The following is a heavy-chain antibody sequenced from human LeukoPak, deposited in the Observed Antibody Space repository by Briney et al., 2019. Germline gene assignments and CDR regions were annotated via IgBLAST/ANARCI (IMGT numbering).Heavy chain of an antibody. V-gene: IGHV3-7*01. CDR2: IKQDGSEK. CDR3: ARGGPVSPTVVVAATGKAFDI. D-gene: IGHD2-15*01. Sequence: GGSLRLSCAASGFTFSSYWMSWVRQAPGKGLEWVANIKQDGSEKYYVDSVKGRFTISRDNAKNSLYLQMNSLRAEDTAVYYCARGGPVSPTVVVAATGKAFDIWGQGTMVTVSS. CDR1: GFTFSSYW. J-gene: IGHJ3*02.